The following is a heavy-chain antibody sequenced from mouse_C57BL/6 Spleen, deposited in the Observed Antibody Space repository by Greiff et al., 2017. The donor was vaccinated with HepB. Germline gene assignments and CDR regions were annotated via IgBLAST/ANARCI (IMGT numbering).Heavy chain of an antibody. CDR3: ARSDDYEEGAFDV. V-gene: IGHV1-52*01. D-gene: IGHD2-4*01. J-gene: IGHJ1*03. Sequence: QVQLQQPGAELVRPGSSVKLSCKASGYTFTSYWMHWVKQRPIQGLEWIGNIDPSDSETHYNQKFKDKATLTVDKSSSTAYMQLSSLTSEDSAVYYCARSDDYEEGAFDVWGTGTTVTVSS. CDR2: IDPSDSET. CDR1: GYTFTSYW.